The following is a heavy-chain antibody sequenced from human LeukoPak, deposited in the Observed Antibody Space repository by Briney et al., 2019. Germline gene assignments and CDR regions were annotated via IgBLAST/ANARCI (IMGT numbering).Heavy chain of an antibody. CDR2: ISAYNGNT. V-gene: IGHV1-18*01. CDR1: GYTFTSYG. CDR3: ARDSTMIVVVTLDY. D-gene: IGHD3-22*01. J-gene: IGHJ4*02. Sequence: ASVKVSCKASGYTFTSYGISWVRQAPGQGLEWMGWISAYNGNTNYAQKLQGRVTMTTDTSTSTAYMELRSLRSDDTAVYYCARDSTMIVVVTLDYWGQGTLVTVSS.